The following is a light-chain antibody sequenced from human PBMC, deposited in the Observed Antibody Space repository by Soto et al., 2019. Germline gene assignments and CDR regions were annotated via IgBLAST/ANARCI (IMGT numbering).Light chain of an antibody. Sequence: DIQMTQSPSSLSASVGDRVTITCQASQDISNYLNWYQQKPGKAPKLLIYDASNLETGVTSRFSAGGSGTDFTFPISSLQPEDIATYDCQQYDKLPPYTFGQGTKLEIK. CDR1: QDISNY. CDR2: DAS. J-gene: IGKJ2*01. CDR3: QQYDKLPPYT. V-gene: IGKV1-33*01.